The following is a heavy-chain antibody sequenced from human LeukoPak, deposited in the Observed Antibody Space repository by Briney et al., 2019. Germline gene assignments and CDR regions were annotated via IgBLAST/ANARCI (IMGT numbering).Heavy chain of an antibody. CDR1: GGSFSGYY. CDR2: INHSGST. V-gene: IGHV4-34*01. CDR3: ARGGIYDSSGYYSGILDY. Sequence: PSETLSLTCAVYGGSFSGYYWSWIRQPPGEGLEWIGEINHSGSTNYNPSLKSRVTISVDTSKNQFSLKLSSVTAADTAVYYCARGGIYDSSGYYSGILDYWGQGTLVTVSS. D-gene: IGHD3-22*01. J-gene: IGHJ4*02.